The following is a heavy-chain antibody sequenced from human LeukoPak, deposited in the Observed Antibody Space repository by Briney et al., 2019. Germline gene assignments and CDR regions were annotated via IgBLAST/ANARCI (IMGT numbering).Heavy chain of an antibody. CDR3: ALLITIIGVSAFDI. CDR2: INHSGIT. J-gene: IGHJ3*02. CDR1: GGSFSGYD. D-gene: IGHD3-22*01. V-gene: IGHV4-34*01. Sequence: PSETLSLTCAVYGGSFSGYDWSWIRQPPEKGLEWIGVINHSGITNYNPSLKSRVTISVDTSKNQFSLKLSSVTAADTAVYYCALLITIIGVSAFDIWGQGTMVTVSS.